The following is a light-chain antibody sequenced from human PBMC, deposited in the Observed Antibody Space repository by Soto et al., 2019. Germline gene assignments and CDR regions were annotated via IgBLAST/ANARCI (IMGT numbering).Light chain of an antibody. V-gene: IGKV3-15*01. CDR1: ESLFGF. J-gene: IGKJ2*01. CDR2: GVS. CDR3: QSYNDWPFA. Sequence: DIVLTQSPATLSVSPGDKGTLSCRASESLFGFLAWYQQKPGQAPRLLMYGVSTRATGIPARFSGGGSATDFTLTISSLQSEDSAFYFCQSYNDWPFASGLGTRLEI.